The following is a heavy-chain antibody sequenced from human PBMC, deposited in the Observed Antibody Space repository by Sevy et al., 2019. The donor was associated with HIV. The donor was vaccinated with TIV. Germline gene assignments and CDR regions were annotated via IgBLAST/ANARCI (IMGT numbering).Heavy chain of an antibody. J-gene: IGHJ4*02. CDR2: ISYDGSNK. CDR1: GLTFSSYA. V-gene: IGHV3-30-3*01. Sequence: GGSLRLSCAASGLTFSSYAMHWVRQAPGKGLEWVAVISYDGSNKYYADSVKGRFTISRDNSKNTLYLQMNSLRAEDTAMYYCARETWYYFDYWGQGTLVTVSS. D-gene: IGHD2-8*02. CDR3: ARETWYYFDY.